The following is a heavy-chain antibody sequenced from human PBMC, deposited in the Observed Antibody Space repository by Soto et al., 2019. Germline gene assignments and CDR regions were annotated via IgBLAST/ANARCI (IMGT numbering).Heavy chain of an antibody. CDR1: GYTFTSYD. V-gene: IGHV1-8*01. D-gene: IGHD4-17*01. J-gene: IGHJ5*02. Sequence: QVQLVQSGAEVKKPGASVKVSCKASGYTFTSYDINWVRQATGQGLEYLGWMNPNSGNTGYVQKFQGRVTMTRDTPIGTAYMELSSLRSEDTAVYYCARGIKYGAYSRWFDPWGQGTLVTVSS. CDR2: MNPNSGNT. CDR3: ARGIKYGAYSRWFDP.